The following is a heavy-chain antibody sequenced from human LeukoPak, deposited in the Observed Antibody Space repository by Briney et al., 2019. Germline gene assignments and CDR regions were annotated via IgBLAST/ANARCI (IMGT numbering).Heavy chain of an antibody. CDR3: ARDVNPYYDFWSGYYIGNDAFDI. J-gene: IGHJ3*02. CDR2: ISSSSSYI. CDR1: GFTFSSYS. Sequence: GGSLRLSRAASGFTFSSYSMNWVRQAPGKGLEWVSSISSSSSYIYYADSVKGRFTISRDNAKNSLYLQMNSLRAEDTAVYYCARDVNPYYDFWSGYYIGNDAFDIWGQGTMVTVSS. D-gene: IGHD3-3*01. V-gene: IGHV3-21*01.